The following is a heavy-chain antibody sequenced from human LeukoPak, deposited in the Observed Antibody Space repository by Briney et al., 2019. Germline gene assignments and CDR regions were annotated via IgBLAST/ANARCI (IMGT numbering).Heavy chain of an antibody. CDR2: VTGSGGST. CDR3: AKLGGYSSTSSDH. V-gene: IGHV3-23*01. Sequence: PGGSLRLSCAASGFTFSSYVMSWVRQAPGKGLEWASTVTGSGGSTYYAGSVKGRFTISRDNSKNTLYLQMNSLRAEDTAIYYCAKLGGYSSTSSDHWGQGTLVTVSS. CDR1: GFTFSSYV. J-gene: IGHJ4*02. D-gene: IGHD6-19*01.